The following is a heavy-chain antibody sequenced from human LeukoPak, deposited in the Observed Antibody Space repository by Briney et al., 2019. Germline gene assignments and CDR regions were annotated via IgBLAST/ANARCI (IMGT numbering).Heavy chain of an antibody. CDR2: IYYSGIT. V-gene: IGHV4-39*01. CDR1: GFTFSSYSMN. CDR3: ARLRGNSDYYNYGMDV. D-gene: IGHD4-23*01. Sequence: GSLRLSCAASGFTFSSYSMNWVRQPPGKGLEWIGSIYYSGITYYNPSLKSRVSISVDTSKNQFSLKLSSETAADTAVYYCARLRGNSDYYNYGMDVWGQGTTVTVSS. J-gene: IGHJ6*02.